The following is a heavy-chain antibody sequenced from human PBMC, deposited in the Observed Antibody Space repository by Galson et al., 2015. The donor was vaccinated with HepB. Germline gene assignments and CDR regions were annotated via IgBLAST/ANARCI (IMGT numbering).Heavy chain of an antibody. CDR1: GFSLRTSGVG. Sequence: PALVKPTQTLTLTCTFSGFSLRTSGVGVGWVRQSPGKALEWLALIYWSDDKSYSPSLRSRLTITKDTSKNQVVLTMTNMDPVDTATYYCARRMWWALDFWGQGTLVTVSS. J-gene: IGHJ4*02. CDR2: IYWSDDK. CDR3: ARRMWWALDF. V-gene: IGHV2-5*01. D-gene: IGHD2-21*01.